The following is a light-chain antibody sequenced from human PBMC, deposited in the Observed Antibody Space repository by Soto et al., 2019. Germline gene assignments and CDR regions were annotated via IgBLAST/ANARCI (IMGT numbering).Light chain of an antibody. CDR1: QGISSY. Sequence: DIQLTQSPSFLSASVGDRVTITCRASQGISSYLDWFQQKPGKAPKALIYGASSLQSGVPSKFSGSGSGTDFTLTISSLQPEDFATYYCLQYNSYPRTFGQGTKVDIK. J-gene: IGKJ1*01. CDR3: LQYNSYPRT. CDR2: GAS. V-gene: IGKV1-16*02.